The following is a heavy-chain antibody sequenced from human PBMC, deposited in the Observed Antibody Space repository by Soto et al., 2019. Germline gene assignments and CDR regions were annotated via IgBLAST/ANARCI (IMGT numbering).Heavy chain of an antibody. CDR2: IWYDGSNK. J-gene: IGHJ6*02. V-gene: IGHV3-33*01. CDR3: ARSTDEGYYYYYGMDV. Sequence: QVQLVESGGGVVQPGRSLRLSCAASGFTFSSYGMHWVRQAPGKGLEWVAVIWYDGSNKYYADSVKGRFTISRDNSKNTLYLQMNGLRAEDTAVYYCARSTDEGYYYYYGMDVWGQGTTVTVSS. CDR1: GFTFSSYG.